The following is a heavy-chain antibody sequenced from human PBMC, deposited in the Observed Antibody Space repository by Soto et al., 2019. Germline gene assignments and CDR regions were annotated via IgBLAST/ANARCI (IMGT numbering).Heavy chain of an antibody. V-gene: IGHV4-59*08. J-gene: IGHJ3*02. Sequence: SETLSLTCTVSGGSISSYYWSWIRQPPGKGLEWIGYIYYSGSTNYNPSLKSRVTISVDTSKNQFSLKLSSVTAADTAVYYCARRGDYIWGSYRSDAFDIWGQGTMVTVSS. CDR2: IYYSGST. D-gene: IGHD3-16*02. CDR3: ARRGDYIWGSYRSDAFDI. CDR1: GGSISSYY.